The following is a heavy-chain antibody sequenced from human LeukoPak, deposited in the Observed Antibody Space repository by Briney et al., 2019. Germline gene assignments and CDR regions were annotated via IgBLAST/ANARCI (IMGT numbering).Heavy chain of an antibody. CDR1: GFTFSSYE. D-gene: IGHD3-10*01. CDR2: ISSSGSTI. CDR3: ARENYGSGSYNWFDP. V-gene: IGHV3-48*03. Sequence: PGGSLRLSCAASGFTFSSYEMNWVRQPPGKGLEWVSYISSSGSTIYYADSVKGRFTISRDNAKNSLYLQMNSLRAEDTAVYYCARENYGSGSYNWFDPWGQGTLVTVSS. J-gene: IGHJ5*02.